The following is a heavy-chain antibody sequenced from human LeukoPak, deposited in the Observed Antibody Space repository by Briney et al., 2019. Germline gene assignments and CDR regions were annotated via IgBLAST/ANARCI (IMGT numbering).Heavy chain of an antibody. CDR2: INWNGAST. CDR3: ARVSGGSYYGDFDY. CDR1: GFTFDDYG. D-gene: IGHD1-26*01. J-gene: IGHJ4*02. Sequence: GGSLRLSCAASGFTFDDYGMSWVRQAPGKGLEWVSGINWNGASTGYGDSVKGRFTISRDNAKNSPYLQMNSLRADDTALYLCARVSGGSYYGDFDYWGQGTLVTVSS. V-gene: IGHV3-20*01.